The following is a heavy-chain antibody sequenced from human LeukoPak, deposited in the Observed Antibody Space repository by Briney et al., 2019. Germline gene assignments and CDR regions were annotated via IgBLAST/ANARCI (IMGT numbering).Heavy chain of an antibody. CDR2: ISSSGSTI. CDR1: GFTFSSYS. CDR3: ARYRYSNYAEGFDY. V-gene: IGHV3-48*04. J-gene: IGHJ4*02. Sequence: PGGSLRLSCAASGFTFSSYSMNWIRQAPGKGLEWVSYISSSGSTIYYADSVKGRFTISRDNAKNSLYLQMNSLRAEDTAVYYCARYRYSNYAEGFDYWGQGTLVTVSS. D-gene: IGHD4-11*01.